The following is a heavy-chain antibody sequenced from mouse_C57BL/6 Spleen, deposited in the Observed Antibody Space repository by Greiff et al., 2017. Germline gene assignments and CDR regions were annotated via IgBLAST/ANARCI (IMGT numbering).Heavy chain of an antibody. CDR3: ARWKGNHYAREY. CDR1: GYTFTSYW. J-gene: IGHJ4*01. CDR2: INPSNGGT. V-gene: IGHV1-53*01. Sequence: VQLQQPGTELVKPGASVKLSCKASGYTFTSYWMHWVKQRPGQGLEWIGNINPSNGGTNYNEKFKSKATLTVDKSSSTAYMQLSSLTSEDSAVCYCARWKGNHYAREYWGQGTSGTVSS. D-gene: IGHD2-1*01.